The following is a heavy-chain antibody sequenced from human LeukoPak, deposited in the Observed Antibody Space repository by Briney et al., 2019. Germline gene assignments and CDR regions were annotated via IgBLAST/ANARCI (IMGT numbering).Heavy chain of an antibody. J-gene: IGHJ4*02. Sequence: ASVKVSCKASGYTFTGYYMHWVRQAPGQGLEWMGWINTNNGDTKYAQKFQGRVTMIRDTSISTAYMELSRLTSDDTAVYYCTRGGPSRGSGFYYFDYWGQGTLVTVSS. CDR3: TRGGPSRGSGFYYFDY. CDR2: INTNNGDT. D-gene: IGHD6-19*01. V-gene: IGHV1-2*02. CDR1: GYTFTGYY.